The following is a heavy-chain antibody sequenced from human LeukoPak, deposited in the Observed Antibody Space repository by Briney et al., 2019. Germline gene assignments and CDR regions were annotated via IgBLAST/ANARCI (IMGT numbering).Heavy chain of an antibody. Sequence: ASVKVSCKASGYTFTGYYMHWVRQAPGQGLEWMGWINPNSGGTNYAQKFQGRVTMTRDTSISTAYMELSRLGSDDTAVYYCARGSTMVRGVILNWFDPWGQGTLVTVSS. CDR2: INPNSGGT. CDR3: ARGSTMVRGVILNWFDP. V-gene: IGHV1-2*02. CDR1: GYTFTGYY. J-gene: IGHJ5*02. D-gene: IGHD3-10*01.